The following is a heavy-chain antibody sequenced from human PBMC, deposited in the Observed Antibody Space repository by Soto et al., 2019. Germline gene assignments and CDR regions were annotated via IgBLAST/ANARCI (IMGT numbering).Heavy chain of an antibody. D-gene: IGHD6-19*01. CDR2: ISSNGGST. CDR1: GFTFSNYA. CDR3: ARDVYTDLIAVAVC. V-gene: IGHV3-64*01. J-gene: IGHJ4*02. Sequence: GGSLRLSCAASGFTFSNYAMHWVRQAPGKGLEYVSAISSNGGSTYYANSVKGRFTISRDNSKNTLYLQMGSLRAEDMAVYYCARDVYTDLIAVAVCWGQGT.